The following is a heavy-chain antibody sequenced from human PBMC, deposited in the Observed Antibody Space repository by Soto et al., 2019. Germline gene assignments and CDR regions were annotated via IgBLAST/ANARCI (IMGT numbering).Heavy chain of an antibody. CDR1: GFIFSSFA. D-gene: IGHD1-26*01. CDR3: ARDFTQVGPLDF. V-gene: IGHV3-33*01. J-gene: IGHJ4*02. Sequence: HPGGSLRLSCAASGFIFSSFALHWVRQAPGKGLEWVAVIRYDGTEKYNGDSVKGRFTISRDNSKNTVYLEMTSLKAEDTAVYYCARDFTQVGPLDFWGQGTLVTVSS. CDR2: IRYDGTEK.